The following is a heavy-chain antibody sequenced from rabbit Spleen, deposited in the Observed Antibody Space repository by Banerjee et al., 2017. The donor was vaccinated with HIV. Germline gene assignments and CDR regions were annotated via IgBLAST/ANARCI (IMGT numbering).Heavy chain of an antibody. V-gene: IGHV1S40*01. CDR3: VREAGYGGYGDADYGPYYLNL. CDR2: IVPIFGVT. Sequence: QSLEESGGDLVKPGASLTLTCKASGFDFSISYDMCWVRQAPGKGLEWIGYIVPIFGVTYYANWVNGRFTISSHNAQNTLYLQLDSLTAADTATYFCVREAGYGGYGDADYGPYYLNLWGPGTLVTVS. J-gene: IGHJ4*01. D-gene: IGHD6-1*01. CDR1: GFDFSISYD.